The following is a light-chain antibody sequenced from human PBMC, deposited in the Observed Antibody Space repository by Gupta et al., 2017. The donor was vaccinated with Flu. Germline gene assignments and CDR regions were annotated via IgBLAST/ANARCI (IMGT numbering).Light chain of an antibody. CDR2: TNN. J-gene: IGLJ2*01. V-gene: IGLV1-44*01. Sequence: QSVLTQPSSASGTPWQRVTISCSGSSSNIGRNTVIWYQQLPGTAPRRLIDTNNQRPSGVPDRFSGSKSGTSASLAISGLQSEDEGDYYCAAWDDSRDVVFGGGTKLTVL. CDR3: AAWDDSRDVV. CDR1: SSNIGRNT.